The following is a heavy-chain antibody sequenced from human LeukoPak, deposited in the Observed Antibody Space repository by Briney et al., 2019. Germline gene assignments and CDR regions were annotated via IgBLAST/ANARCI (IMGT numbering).Heavy chain of an antibody. Sequence: SETLSLTCTVSGDSISSYYWTWIRQPPGKGLEWIGYIYYTGSANYNPSLKSRVTISVDTSKNQFSLKLSSVTAADTAVYYCARGATPVVYYYMDVWGKGTTVTVSS. D-gene: IGHD1-26*01. CDR1: GDSISSYY. V-gene: IGHV4-59*01. CDR2: IYYTGSA. CDR3: ARGATPVVYYYMDV. J-gene: IGHJ6*03.